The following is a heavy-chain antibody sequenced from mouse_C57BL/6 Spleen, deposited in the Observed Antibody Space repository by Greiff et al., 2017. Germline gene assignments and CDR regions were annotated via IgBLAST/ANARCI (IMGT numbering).Heavy chain of an antibody. Sequence: QVQLQQSGAELVKPGASVKISCKASGYAFSSYWMNWVKQRPGKGLEWIGQIYPGDGDTNYNGKFKGKATLTADKSSSTAYMQLSSLTSEDSAVYFCASLSYSNHYFDYWGQGTTLTVSS. CDR2: IYPGDGDT. D-gene: IGHD2-5*01. CDR3: ASLSYSNHYFDY. J-gene: IGHJ2*01. CDR1: GYAFSSYW. V-gene: IGHV1-80*01.